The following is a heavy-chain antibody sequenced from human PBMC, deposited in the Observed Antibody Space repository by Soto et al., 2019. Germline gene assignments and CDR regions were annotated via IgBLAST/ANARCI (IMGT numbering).Heavy chain of an antibody. J-gene: IGHJ3*02. CDR3: AKATATGGGAFEI. CDR2: SSDRRTGNT. D-gene: IGHD2-8*02. CDR1: GFTFSSYT. V-gene: IGHV3-23*01. Sequence: GGSLRLSCAASGFTFSSYTLNWVRRAPGKGLEWVATSSDRRTGNTHYSDSVRGRFTLSRDYSRNILFLQMNSLTAGDTAVYYCAKATATGGGAFEICGQGTLVTVSS.